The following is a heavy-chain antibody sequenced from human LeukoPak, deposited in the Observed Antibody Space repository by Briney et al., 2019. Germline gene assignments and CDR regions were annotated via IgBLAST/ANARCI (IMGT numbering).Heavy chain of an antibody. V-gene: IGHV1-69*06. CDR2: IIPIFGTA. J-gene: IGHJ4*02. D-gene: IGHD3-3*01. CDR1: GGTFSSYA. Sequence: WASVKVSCKASGGTFSSYAISWVRQAPGQGLEWMGGIIPIFGTANYAQKFQGRVTITADKSTSTAYMELSSLRSEDTAVYYCHSTILERRDYWGQGTLVTVSS. CDR3: HSTILERRDY.